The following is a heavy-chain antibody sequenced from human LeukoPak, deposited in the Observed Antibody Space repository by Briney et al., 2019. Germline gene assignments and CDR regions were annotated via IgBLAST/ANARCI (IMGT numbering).Heavy chain of an antibody. Sequence: ASVKVSCTAAGYTFTSYDIYWVRQATGQGLEWMGWMNPNRGNTGYAQKFQGRVTMTRNTSISTAYMELSSLRSEDTAVYYCARGPPRIAAAGTNWFDPWGQGTLVTVSS. V-gene: IGHV1-8*01. CDR1: GYTFTSYD. J-gene: IGHJ5*02. D-gene: IGHD6-13*01. CDR2: MNPNRGNT. CDR3: ARGPPRIAAAGTNWFDP.